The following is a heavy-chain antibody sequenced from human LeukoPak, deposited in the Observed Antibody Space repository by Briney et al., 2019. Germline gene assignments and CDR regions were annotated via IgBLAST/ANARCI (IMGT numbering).Heavy chain of an antibody. J-gene: IGHJ5*02. D-gene: IGHD6-13*01. CDR3: ARGLGSSWSRGAYNWFDP. CDR2: IYHSGST. Sequence: KTSETLSLTCTVSGYSISSGYYWGWIRQPPGKGLEWIGSIYHSGSTYYNPSLKSRVTISVDTSKNQFSLKLSSVTAADTAVYYCARGLGSSWSRGAYNWFDPWGQGTLVTVSS. CDR1: GYSISSGYY. V-gene: IGHV4-38-2*02.